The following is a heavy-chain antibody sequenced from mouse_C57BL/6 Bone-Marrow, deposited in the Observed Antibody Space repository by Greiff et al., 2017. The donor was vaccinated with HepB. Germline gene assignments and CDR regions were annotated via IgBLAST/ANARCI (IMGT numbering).Heavy chain of an antibody. CDR1: GFTFSSYA. CDR3: AGLADY. V-gene: IGHV5-4*03. CDR2: ISDGGSYT. J-gene: IGHJ2*01. Sequence: EVKLVESGGGLVKPGGSLKLSCAASGFTFSSYAMSWVRQTPEKRLEWVATISDGGSYTYYPDNVKGRFTIARDNATNNLYLQMSHLKSEDTAMYYCAGLADYWGQGTTLTVSS. D-gene: IGHD3-1*01.